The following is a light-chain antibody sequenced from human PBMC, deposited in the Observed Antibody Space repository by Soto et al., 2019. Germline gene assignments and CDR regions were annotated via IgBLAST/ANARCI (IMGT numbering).Light chain of an antibody. CDR2: GAS. CDR3: QQYGSSPWT. V-gene: IGKV3-20*01. Sequence: EIVLTQSPGTLSLSPGERATLSCRASQSVSNNYFAWYQHKPGRAPRLLIYGASSRAAGTPDRFSGSGSGTDFTLTISRLEPEDFAVYFCQQYGSSPWTFGQGTKVEIK. CDR1: QSVSNNY. J-gene: IGKJ1*01.